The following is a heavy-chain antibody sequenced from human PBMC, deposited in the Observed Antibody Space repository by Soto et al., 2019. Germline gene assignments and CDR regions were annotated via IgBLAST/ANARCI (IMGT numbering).Heavy chain of an antibody. CDR2: ISGSGGST. CDR3: AKDPTSDYYYYGMDV. Sequence: GGSLRLSCAASGFTFSSYAMSWVRQAPGKGLEWVSAISGSGGSTYYADSVKGRFTISSDNSKNTLYLQMNSLRAEDTAVYYCAKDPTSDYYYYGMDVWGQGTTVTVSS. V-gene: IGHV3-23*01. CDR1: GFTFSSYA. J-gene: IGHJ6*02.